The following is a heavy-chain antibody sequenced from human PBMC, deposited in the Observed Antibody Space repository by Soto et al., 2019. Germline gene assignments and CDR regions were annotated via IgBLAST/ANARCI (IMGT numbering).Heavy chain of an antibody. CDR2: MNPNSGNT. CDR1: GYTFTSYD. CDR3: ARGDYDYIWGSYRYGY. J-gene: IGHJ4*02. Sequence: QVQLVQSGAEVKKPGASVKVSCKASGYTFTSYDINWVRQATGQGLEWMGWMNPNSGNTGYAQKLQCRVTMTRNTSISTAYMELSSLRSEDTAVYYCARGDYDYIWGSYRYGYWGQGTLVTVSS. D-gene: IGHD3-16*02. V-gene: IGHV1-8*01.